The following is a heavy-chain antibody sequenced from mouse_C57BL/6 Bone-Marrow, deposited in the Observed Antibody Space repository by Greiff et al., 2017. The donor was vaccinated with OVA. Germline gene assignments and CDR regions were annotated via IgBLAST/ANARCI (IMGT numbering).Heavy chain of an antibody. CDR1: GFNIKDDY. D-gene: IGHD3-1*01. CDR3: TTWRMGYDYYAMDY. Sequence: EVQVVESGAELVRPGASVKLSCTASGFNIKDDYMHWVKQRPEQGLEWIGWIDPENGDTEYASKFQGKATITADTSSNTAYLQLSSLTSEDTAVYYCTTWRMGYDYYAMDYWGQGTSVTVSS. CDR2: IDPENGDT. V-gene: IGHV14-4*01. J-gene: IGHJ4*01.